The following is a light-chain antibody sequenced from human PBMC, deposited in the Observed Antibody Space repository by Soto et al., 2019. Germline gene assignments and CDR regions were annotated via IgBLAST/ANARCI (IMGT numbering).Light chain of an antibody. Sequence: EIVLTQSPGTLSLSPGERATLSCRASQSVSSSYLAWYQQKPGQAPRLLIYGASGRATGIPDRFSGSGSGTDFTLTISRLEPEDFAVYYCQQYGSSPLFTFGPGTKXXXK. CDR3: QQYGSSPLFT. CDR2: GAS. CDR1: QSVSSSY. J-gene: IGKJ3*01. V-gene: IGKV3-20*01.